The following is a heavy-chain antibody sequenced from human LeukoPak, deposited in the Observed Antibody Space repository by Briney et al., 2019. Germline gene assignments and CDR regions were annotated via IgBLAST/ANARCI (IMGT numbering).Heavy chain of an antibody. CDR2: IRSKDYGGTT. V-gene: IGHV3-49*04. D-gene: IGHD3-3*01. J-gene: IGHJ4*02. Sequence: GGSLRLSCTASGFTFGDYAMSWVRQAPGKGLEWVGFIRSKDYGGTTEYAASVKGRFTISRDDSKSIAYLQMNSLKTEDTSVYYCTRVQVVGDFWSRGFPYYFDYWGQGTLVTVSS. CDR3: TRVQVVGDFWSRGFPYYFDY. CDR1: GFTFGDYA.